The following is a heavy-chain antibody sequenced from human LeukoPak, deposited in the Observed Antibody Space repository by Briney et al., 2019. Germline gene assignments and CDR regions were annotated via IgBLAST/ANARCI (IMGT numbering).Heavy chain of an antibody. J-gene: IGHJ4*02. CDR3: ATTYYSDDGGSSYFDS. V-gene: IGHV5-51*01. D-gene: IGHD3-22*01. CDR1: GYSLSSYW. Sequence: GESLKISCMASGYSLSSYWIAWVRQMPGEGPEWMGVISPTNSDTRYSPAFQGQVTISADKSIDIAYLQWNRLEASDTAMYYCATTYYSDDGGSSYFDSWGQETLVTVSS. CDR2: ISPTNSDT.